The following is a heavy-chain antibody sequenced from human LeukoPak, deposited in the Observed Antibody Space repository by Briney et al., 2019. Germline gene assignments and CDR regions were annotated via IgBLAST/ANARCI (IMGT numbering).Heavy chain of an antibody. Sequence: GGSLRLSCAASGFTFSSYSMNWVRQAPGKGLGWVSSISSSSSYIYYADSVKGRFTISRDNAKNSLYLQMNSLRVEDTAVYFCARDRGTVTYSDSWGQGTLVTVSS. V-gene: IGHV3-21*06. CDR1: GFTFSSYS. D-gene: IGHD4-17*01. CDR2: ISSSSSYI. J-gene: IGHJ4*02. CDR3: ARDRGTVTYSDS.